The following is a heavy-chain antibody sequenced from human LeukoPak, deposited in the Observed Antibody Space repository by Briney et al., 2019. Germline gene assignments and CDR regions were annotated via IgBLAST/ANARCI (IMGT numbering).Heavy chain of an antibody. Sequence: PSETLSLTCTVSGGSISSGDYYWSWIRQPPGTGLGWIGYIYYSGSTYYNPSLKSRVTISVDTSKNQFSLKLSSVTAADTAVYYCARAKEDSSGYYPAVAFDIWGQGTMVTVSS. D-gene: IGHD3-22*01. CDR1: GGSISSGDYY. V-gene: IGHV4-30-4*01. CDR2: IYYSGST. CDR3: ARAKEDSSGYYPAVAFDI. J-gene: IGHJ3*02.